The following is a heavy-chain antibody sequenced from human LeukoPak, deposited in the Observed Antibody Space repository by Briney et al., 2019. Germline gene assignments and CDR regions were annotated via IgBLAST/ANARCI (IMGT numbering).Heavy chain of an antibody. V-gene: IGHV4-59*02. D-gene: IGHD7-27*01. CDR3: ASRKLGNDY. J-gene: IGHJ4*02. CDR1: GGSVSDYY. Sequence: PSETLSLTCTISGGSVSDYYWSWIRQSPGKGLEWIGYIYHTGSTSYSPSLKGRVTISADTSQNQLSLKLSSVTAADTAVYYCASRKLGNDYWGQGTLVTVSS. CDR2: IYHTGST.